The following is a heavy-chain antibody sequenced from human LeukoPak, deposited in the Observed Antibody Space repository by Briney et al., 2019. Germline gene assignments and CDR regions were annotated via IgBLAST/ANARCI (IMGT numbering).Heavy chain of an antibody. V-gene: IGHV3-21*01. CDR2: IGSSSTYI. D-gene: IGHD2-15*01. J-gene: IGHJ6*02. CDR1: GFTFTTYR. Sequence: PGGSLRLSCAASGFTFTTYRMNWVRQAPGKGLEWVSSIGSSSTYIYYADSVKGRFTVSRDTAKYSLYLQMNSLRAEDTAVYYCARGACSGDNCNRWGDHGMDVWGQGTTVTVSS. CDR3: ARGACSGDNCNRWGDHGMDV.